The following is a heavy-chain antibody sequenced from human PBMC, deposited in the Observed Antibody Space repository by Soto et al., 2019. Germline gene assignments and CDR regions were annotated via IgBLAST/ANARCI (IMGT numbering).Heavy chain of an antibody. CDR1: GGSINTYNLF. CDR3: ARRYGGTFDY. D-gene: IGHD2-15*01. J-gene: IGHJ4*02. Sequence: SETLSLTCTVSGGSINTYNLFWGWIRQPPGKGLEWIGCIHYSGNTNYNPSLTTRATISIDTSKNQVSLKLRSVTAADTAVYYCARRYGGTFDYWGQGTLVTVSS. CDR2: IHYSGNT. V-gene: IGHV4-39*01.